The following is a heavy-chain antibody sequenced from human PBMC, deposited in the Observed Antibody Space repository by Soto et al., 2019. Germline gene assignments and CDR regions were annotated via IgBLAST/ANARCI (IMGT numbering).Heavy chain of an antibody. D-gene: IGHD4-4*01. V-gene: IGHV1-2*02. CDR2: INPNSGGT. Sequence: ASVKVSCKASGYNFTGYYMHWVRQAPGQGLEWMGWINPNSGGTNYAQKFQGRVTMTRDTSISTAYMELSRLRSDDTAVYYCARGYDYSRDYYYGMDVWGQGTTVTVSS. CDR3: ARGYDYSRDYYYGMDV. CDR1: GYNFTGYY. J-gene: IGHJ6*02.